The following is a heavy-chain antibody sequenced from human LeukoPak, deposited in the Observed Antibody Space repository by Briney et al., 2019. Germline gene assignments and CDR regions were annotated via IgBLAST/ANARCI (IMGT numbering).Heavy chain of an antibody. CDR1: GFTFTTYW. CDR2: LKQDGSEK. J-gene: IGHJ4*02. Sequence: GGSLRLSCVASGFTFTTYWMTWVRQAPGKGLEWVASLKQDGSEKYYVDSVKGRFTISRDNTRNSLYLQMDSLRAEDTAVYYCAREPPTNRDSSNYGNWGQGTLVTVSS. D-gene: IGHD4-11*01. CDR3: AREPPTNRDSSNYGN. V-gene: IGHV3-7*01.